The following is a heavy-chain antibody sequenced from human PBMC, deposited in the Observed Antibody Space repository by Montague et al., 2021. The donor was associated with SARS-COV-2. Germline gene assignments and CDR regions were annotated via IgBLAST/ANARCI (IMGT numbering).Heavy chain of an antibody. CDR2: VYYSGIT. CDR1: GGSISSSTYY. V-gene: IGHV4-39*01. D-gene: IGHD5-18*01. CDR3: ARLMDTARGVYYYGMDV. Sequence: SETLSLTCTVSGGSISSSTYYWGWIRQPPGKGLEWIGSVYYSGITYYNPSLKSRVTISVDTSKNQFSLKLNFVTAADTAVYYCARLMDTARGVYYYGMDVWGQGTTVTVSS. J-gene: IGHJ6*02.